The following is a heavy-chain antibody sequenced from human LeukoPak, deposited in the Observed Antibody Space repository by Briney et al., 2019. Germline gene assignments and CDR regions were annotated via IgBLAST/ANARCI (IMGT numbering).Heavy chain of an antibody. Sequence: GGSLRLSCAASGFTFSSYAMSWVRQAPGKGLEWVSAISGSGGSTYYADSVKGRFTISRDNSKNTLYLQMNSLRAEGTAVYYCAKLVPSYSSSWYNYWGQGTLVTVSS. J-gene: IGHJ4*02. CDR2: ISGSGGST. V-gene: IGHV3-23*01. D-gene: IGHD6-13*01. CDR1: GFTFSSYA. CDR3: AKLVPSYSSSWYNY.